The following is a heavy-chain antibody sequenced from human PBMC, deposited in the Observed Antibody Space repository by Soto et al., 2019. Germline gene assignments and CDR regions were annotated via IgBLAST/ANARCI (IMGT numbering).Heavy chain of an antibody. CDR3: ARDLSSGGSDQPFDP. CDR2: IYHSGST. D-gene: IGHD2-15*01. Sequence: SETLSLTCAVSSGSISSSNWWSWVRQPPGKGLEWIGEIYHSGSTNYNPSLKSRVTISVDKSKNQFSLKLSSVTAADTAVYYCARDLSSGGSDQPFDPWGQGTLVTVSS. V-gene: IGHV4-4*02. CDR1: SGSISSSNW. J-gene: IGHJ5*02.